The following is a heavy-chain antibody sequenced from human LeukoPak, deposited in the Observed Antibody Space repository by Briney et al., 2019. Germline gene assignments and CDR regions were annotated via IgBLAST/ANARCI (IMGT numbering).Heavy chain of an antibody. CDR2: IYYSGST. D-gene: IGHD3-3*01. CDR3: ARPLYDPFAFDI. Sequence: SETLSLTCTVSGGSISSYYWSWIRQPPGKGLEWIGYIYYSGSTNYNPSLKSRVTISVDTSKNQFSLKLSSVTAADTAVYYCARPLYDPFAFDIWGQGTMVTVSS. CDR1: GGSISSYY. J-gene: IGHJ3*02. V-gene: IGHV4-59*01.